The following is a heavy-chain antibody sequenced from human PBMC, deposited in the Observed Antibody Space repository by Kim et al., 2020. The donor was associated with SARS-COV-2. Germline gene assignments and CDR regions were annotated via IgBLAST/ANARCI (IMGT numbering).Heavy chain of an antibody. Sequence: GGSLRLSCAASGFTVSSNYMSWVRQAPGKGLEWVSVIYSGGSTYYADSVKGRFTISRDNSKNTLYLQMNSLRAEDTAVYYCARDSLFGPFTSGKGLDYWGQVTLVTVSS. J-gene: IGHJ4*02. CDR1: GFTVSSNY. D-gene: IGHD3-10*01. V-gene: IGHV3-66*02. CDR2: IYSGGST. CDR3: ARDSLFGPFTSGKGLDY.